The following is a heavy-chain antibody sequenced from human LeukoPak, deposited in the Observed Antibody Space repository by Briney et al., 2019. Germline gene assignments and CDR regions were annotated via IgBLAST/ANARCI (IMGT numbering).Heavy chain of an antibody. CDR3: ARDLYNSGGDY. J-gene: IGHJ4*02. CDR1: GFPFSSFD. Sequence: GGSLRLSCAVSGFPFSSFDMNWVRQAPGKGLEWLSYIRSDSNTVYYADSVKGRFTISRDNAKNSPYLQMNSLRDEDTAVYFCARDLYNSGGDYWGQGALVTVSS. D-gene: IGHD6-19*01. V-gene: IGHV3-48*02. CDR2: IRSDSNTV.